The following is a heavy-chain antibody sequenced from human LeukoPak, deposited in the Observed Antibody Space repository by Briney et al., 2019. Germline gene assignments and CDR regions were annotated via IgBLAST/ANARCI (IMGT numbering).Heavy chain of an antibody. Sequence: PGGSLRLSCAASGFSFSIYSLNWVRQTPGKRLEWVSYITSDNKRILYADSVKGRFTTSRDNSKNTLYLQMNSLRAEDTAVYYCARGGKQLPSTYYYYYYMDVWGKGTRVTVSS. CDR2: ITSDNKRI. J-gene: IGHJ6*03. CDR1: GFSFSIYS. V-gene: IGHV3-48*01. D-gene: IGHD6-13*01. CDR3: ARGGKQLPSTYYYYYYMDV.